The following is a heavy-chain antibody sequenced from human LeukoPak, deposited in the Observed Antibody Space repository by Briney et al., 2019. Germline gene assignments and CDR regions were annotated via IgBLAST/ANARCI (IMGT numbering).Heavy chain of an antibody. Sequence: PSETLSLTCTVSGGSISSYYWSWIRQPPGKGLEWIGYIYYSGSTNYNPSLKSRATISVDTSKNQFSLKLSSVTAADTAVYYCARQWSYYYDSSGYYPDYGMDVWGQGTTVTVSS. D-gene: IGHD3-22*01. J-gene: IGHJ6*02. V-gene: IGHV4-59*08. CDR1: GGSISSYY. CDR3: ARQWSYYYDSSGYYPDYGMDV. CDR2: IYYSGST.